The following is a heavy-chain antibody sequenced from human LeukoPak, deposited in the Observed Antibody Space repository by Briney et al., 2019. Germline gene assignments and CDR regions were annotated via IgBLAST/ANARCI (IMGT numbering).Heavy chain of an antibody. CDR1: GFIFSSYA. V-gene: IGHV3-21*01. Sequence: GESLRLSCRASGFIFSSYALNWVRRAPGQGLEWVSSISSSSGDIYYTDSVKGRFTISRDNARKSLYLQMNSLRVEDTAVYYCVRDYGGSSGAFALWGQRTMVTVSS. D-gene: IGHD4-23*01. CDR3: VRDYGGSSGAFAL. J-gene: IGHJ3*01. CDR2: ISSSSGDI.